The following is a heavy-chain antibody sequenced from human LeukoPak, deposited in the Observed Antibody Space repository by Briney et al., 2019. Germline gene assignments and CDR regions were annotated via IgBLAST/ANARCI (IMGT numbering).Heavy chain of an antibody. J-gene: IGHJ4*02. D-gene: IGHD1-26*01. CDR3: ARDLSATIRAYDY. V-gene: IGHV3-21*01. CDR1: GFILSDYS. Sequence: GGSLRLSCAASGFILSDYSMNWVRQAPGKGLEWVSLIAISGSYITYADSVKGRFTISRDNAKNSLYLQMNSLRAEDTAVYYCARDLSATIRAYDYWGQGTLVTVSS. CDR2: IAISGSYI.